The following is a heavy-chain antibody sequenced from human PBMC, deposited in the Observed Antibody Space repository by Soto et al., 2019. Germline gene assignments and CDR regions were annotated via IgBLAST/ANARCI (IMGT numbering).Heavy chain of an antibody. V-gene: IGHV3-74*01. CDR3: ARYVNLDD. D-gene: IGHD3-16*01. CDR1: GFTFRNYW. CDR2: IKSDGSSI. J-gene: IGHJ4*02. Sequence: EVQLVESGGGLVQPGGSLRLSCAASGFTFRNYWMHWVRQAPGKGLVWFSRIKSDGSSIGYADSVKGRFTISRDNAKKTLYLHMNRLRAEDTAVYYCARYVNLDDWGQGTLVTVSS.